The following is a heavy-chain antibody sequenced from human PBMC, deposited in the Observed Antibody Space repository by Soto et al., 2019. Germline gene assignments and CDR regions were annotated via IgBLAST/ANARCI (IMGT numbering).Heavy chain of an antibody. CDR3: AHRQTYCGGNCYSGFDY. J-gene: IGHJ4*02. D-gene: IGHD2-21*02. CDR2: IYWDDDK. Sequence: QITLKESGPTLVKPTQTLTLTCTFSGFSLSISGVGVGWIRQPPGKALEWLALIYWDDDKRYSPSLKSRLTITXDASXNXLVLTMTNMDPVDTATYYCAHRQTYCGGNCYSGFDYWGQGTLVTVSS. CDR1: GFSLSISGVG. V-gene: IGHV2-5*02.